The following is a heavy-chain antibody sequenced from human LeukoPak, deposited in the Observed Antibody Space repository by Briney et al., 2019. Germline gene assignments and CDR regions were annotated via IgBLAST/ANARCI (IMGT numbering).Heavy chain of an antibody. Sequence: GGSLRLYCAASGFTFSSYSMNWVRQAPRKGLEWVSSISSSSSYIYYADSVKGRFTISRDNAKNSLYLQMNSLRAEDTAVYYCVDTDRGFIQHWGQGTLVTVSS. J-gene: IGHJ1*01. D-gene: IGHD1-14*01. CDR2: ISSSSSYI. CDR3: VDTDRGFIQH. CDR1: GFTFSSYS. V-gene: IGHV3-21*01.